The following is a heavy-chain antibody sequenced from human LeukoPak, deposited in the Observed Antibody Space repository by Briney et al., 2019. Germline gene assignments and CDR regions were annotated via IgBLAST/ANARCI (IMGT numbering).Heavy chain of an antibody. CDR3: ARLWGSVSGYFDH. CDR1: GYTFSSHG. V-gene: IGHV3-33*01. J-gene: IGHJ4*02. CDR2: IWYDGSDK. D-gene: IGHD2-21*01. Sequence: PGRSLRLSCAVSGYTFSSHGMHWVRQAPGKGLEWVAAIWYDGSDKYYADSVKGRFTISRDNSKNMLYLQMDSLRAEDTALYYCARLWGSVSGYFDHWGQGTLVTVSS.